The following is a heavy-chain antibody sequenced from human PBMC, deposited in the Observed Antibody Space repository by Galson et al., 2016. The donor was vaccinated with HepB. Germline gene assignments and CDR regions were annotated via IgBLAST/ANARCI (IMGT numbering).Heavy chain of an antibody. CDR1: GFNFGVCV. V-gene: IGHV3-23*01. J-gene: IGHJ4*02. CDR2: IVESSYNP. D-gene: IGHD4-23*01. CDR3: ARLAVRGDYGGNDY. Sequence: SLRLSCAASGFNFGVCVMYWARQAPGKGLEWVSAIVESSYNPSYADSVKGRFTISRDNSRNTVSLQMDSLTAEDTAVYYCARLAVRGDYGGNDYWGQGTLVTVSS.